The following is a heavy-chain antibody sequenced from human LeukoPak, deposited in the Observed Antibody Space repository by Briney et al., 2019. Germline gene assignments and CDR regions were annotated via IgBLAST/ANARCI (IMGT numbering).Heavy chain of an antibody. V-gene: IGHV3-74*01. CDR3: ARAPPTFLTHRFDP. Sequence: GGSLRLSCVISGFSFRNSWMPWVRQAPGRGLVWVSRLNSDETSATYADSVKGRFTISRDTAKNTLYLDMNSLRVEDTAVYYCARAPPTFLTHRFDPWGQGTLVTVSS. CDR1: GFSFRNSW. D-gene: IGHD7-27*01. CDR2: LNSDETSA. J-gene: IGHJ5*02.